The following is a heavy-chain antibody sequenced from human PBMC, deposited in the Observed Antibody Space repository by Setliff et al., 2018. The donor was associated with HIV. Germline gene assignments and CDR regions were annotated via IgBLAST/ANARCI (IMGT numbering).Heavy chain of an antibody. D-gene: IGHD5-18*01. CDR2: IYYRGST. CDR3: ARSVDTTLVPAYYFDY. Sequence: SETLSLTCTVSGGSISGYFWSWIRQPPGKGLEWIGYIYYRGSTDYNPSLKSRVTISIDTSKNQFSLKLSSVTAADTAVYYCARSVDTTLVPAYYFDYWGQGTLVTVSS. J-gene: IGHJ4*02. V-gene: IGHV4-59*01. CDR1: GGSISGYF.